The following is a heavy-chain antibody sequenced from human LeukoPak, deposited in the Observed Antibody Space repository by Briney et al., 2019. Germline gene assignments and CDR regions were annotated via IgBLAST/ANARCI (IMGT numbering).Heavy chain of an antibody. D-gene: IGHD6-6*01. CDR3: ARPKYSSSRLGAFDI. Sequence: SETLSLTCAVSGGSISSSNWWSWVRQPPGKGLEWIGEIYHSGSTYYNPSLKSRVTISVDRSKNQFSLKLSSVTAADTAVYYCARPKYSSSRLGAFDIWGQGTMVTVSS. CDR1: GGSISSSNW. V-gene: IGHV4-4*02. CDR2: IYHSGST. J-gene: IGHJ3*02.